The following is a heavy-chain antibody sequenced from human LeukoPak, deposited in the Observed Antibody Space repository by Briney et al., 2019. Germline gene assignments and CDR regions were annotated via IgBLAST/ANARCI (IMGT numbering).Heavy chain of an antibody. CDR1: RGSISSSY. CDR2: IYYSGST. Sequence: PSETLSLTCTVSRGSISSSYWSWIRQPPGKGLEWIGYIYYSGSTNYNPSLKSRVTISVDTSKNQFSLKLTSVTAADTAVYYCARVPLSSGYYYLDYWGQGTLVTVSS. CDR3: ARVPLSSGYYYLDY. V-gene: IGHV4-59*01. D-gene: IGHD3-22*01. J-gene: IGHJ4*02.